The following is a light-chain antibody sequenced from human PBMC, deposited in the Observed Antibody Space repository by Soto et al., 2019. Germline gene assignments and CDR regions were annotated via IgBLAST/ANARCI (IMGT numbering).Light chain of an antibody. V-gene: IGKV1-5*03. CDR2: NAS. Sequence: QMTQSSSTLAAPARARVTISCRASQSVSSWLAWFQQTPGKAPKVVIYNASSLQSGVSPRLSGGGSGTEFTLSLSSLQPDDFATYDCQQYKNYWTFGPGTRVDIK. CDR1: QSVSSW. CDR3: QQYKNYWT. J-gene: IGKJ1*01.